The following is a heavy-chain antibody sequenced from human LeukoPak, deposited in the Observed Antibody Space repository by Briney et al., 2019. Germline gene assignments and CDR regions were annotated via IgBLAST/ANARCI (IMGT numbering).Heavy chain of an antibody. D-gene: IGHD3-22*01. CDR1: GGSLSGYY. Sequence: SETLSLTCAVYGGSLSGYYWNWIRQSPGKGLEWIGEINHSGSTNYNPSLESRVTISVDTSKNQFSLKLSSVTAADTAVYYCARATFDSRGYYYEGEYWGQGTLVTVSS. CDR2: INHSGST. CDR3: ARATFDSRGYYYEGEY. V-gene: IGHV4-34*01. J-gene: IGHJ4*02.